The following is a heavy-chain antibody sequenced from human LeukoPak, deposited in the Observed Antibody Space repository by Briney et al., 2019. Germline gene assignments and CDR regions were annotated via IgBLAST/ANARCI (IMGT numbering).Heavy chain of an antibody. Sequence: ASVKVSCKASGYTFTGYYMHWVRQAPGQGLEWMGWINPNSGGTNYAQKFQGRVTMTRDTSISTAYMELSRLRSDDTAVYYCARVMVKSSGSYYEDYFDYWGQGTLVTVSS. V-gene: IGHV1-2*02. CDR3: ARVMVKSSGSYYEDYFDY. CDR1: GYTFTGYY. CDR2: INPNSGGT. D-gene: IGHD1-26*01. J-gene: IGHJ4*02.